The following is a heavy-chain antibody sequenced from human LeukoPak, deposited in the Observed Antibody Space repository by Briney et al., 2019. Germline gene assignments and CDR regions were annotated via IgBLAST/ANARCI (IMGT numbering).Heavy chain of an antibody. CDR3: ARWRPIILGPKTQGGFDS. CDR1: GFNFNTYT. J-gene: IGHJ4*02. D-gene: IGHD2-8*02. V-gene: IGHV3-7*03. Sequence: PGGSLRLSCAASGFNFNTYTMNWVRQAPGKGLEWVANIKQDGSEKNYVAFVKGRFTISRDNAKNSLFLQMNNLRAEDTAVFYCARWRPIILGPKTQGGFDSWGQGTMVTVSS. CDR2: IKQDGSEK.